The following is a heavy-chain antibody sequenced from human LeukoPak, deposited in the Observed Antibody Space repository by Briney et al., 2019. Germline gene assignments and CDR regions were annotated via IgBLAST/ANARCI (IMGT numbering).Heavy chain of an antibody. D-gene: IGHD6-13*01. CDR1: GFTFHTYA. V-gene: IGHV3-23*01. Sequence: SGGSLRLSCAASGFTFHTYAMMWVRQAPGKGLEWVSSTRVSDGGAFYADSVKGRFTISRDNAKNSLYLQMNSLRAEDTAVYYCARAAAGYWGQGTLVTVSS. CDR3: ARAAAGY. J-gene: IGHJ4*02. CDR2: TRVSDGGA.